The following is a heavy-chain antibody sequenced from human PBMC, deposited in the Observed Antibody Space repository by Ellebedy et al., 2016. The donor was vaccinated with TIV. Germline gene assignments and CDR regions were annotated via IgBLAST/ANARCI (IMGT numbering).Heavy chain of an antibody. CDR2: ISSSSSYI. CDR3: ARDETHESSGYYYTDY. D-gene: IGHD3-22*01. CDR1: GFTFSSYS. Sequence: GGSLRLXCAASGFTFSSYSMNWVRQAPGKGLEWVSSISSSSSYIYYADSVKGRFTISRDNAKNSLYLQMNSLRAEDTAVYYCARDETHESSGYYYTDYWGQGTLVTVSS. V-gene: IGHV3-21*01. J-gene: IGHJ4*02.